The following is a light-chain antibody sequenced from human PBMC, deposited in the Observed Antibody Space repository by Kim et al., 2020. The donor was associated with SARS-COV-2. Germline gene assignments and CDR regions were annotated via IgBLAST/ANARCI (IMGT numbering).Light chain of an antibody. CDR3: QKYNDAPWT. J-gene: IGKJ1*01. Sequence: DIQMTQSPSSLSASVGDRVTITCRASQDISKYLVWYQQKPGKVPKVLIYAASALHSGVPSRFSGGGSGTDFTLTISSLQPEDAATYYCQKYNDAPWTFGQGTKVDIK. CDR2: AAS. V-gene: IGKV1-27*01. CDR1: QDISKY.